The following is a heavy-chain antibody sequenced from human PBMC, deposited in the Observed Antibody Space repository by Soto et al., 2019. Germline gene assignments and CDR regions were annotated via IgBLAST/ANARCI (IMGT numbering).Heavy chain of an antibody. D-gene: IGHD4-17*01. CDR2: IIPVCGTG. V-gene: IGHV1-69*01. J-gene: IGHJ4*02. CDR1: GGTFISYA. CDR3: ARGRVTTYFTAFDY. Sequence: QVQLVQSGAEVKKPGSPVKVSCKASGGTFISYAISWVRQAPGRGLEWMGGIIPVCGTGNYTQKFQGRVTITADESTSSAYMEVSSLTSEDTALYYGARGRVTTYFTAFDYGGQGTLVTASS.